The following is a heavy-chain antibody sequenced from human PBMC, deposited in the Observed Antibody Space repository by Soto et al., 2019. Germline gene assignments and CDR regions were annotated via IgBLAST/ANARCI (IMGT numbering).Heavy chain of an antibody. CDR3: ASSPNSSGYDY. D-gene: IGHD3-22*01. CDR2: ISYDGSNK. J-gene: IGHJ4*02. Sequence: GSLRLSCAASGFTFSSYSIHWVRQAPGKGLEWVAVISYDGSNKYYADSVKGRFTISRDNSKNTLYLQMNSLRAEDTAIYYCASSPNSSGYDYWGQGTLVTVSS. V-gene: IGHV3-30-3*01. CDR1: GFTFSSYS.